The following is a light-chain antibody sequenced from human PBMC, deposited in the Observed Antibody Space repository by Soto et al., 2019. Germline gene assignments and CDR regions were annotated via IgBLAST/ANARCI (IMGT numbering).Light chain of an antibody. CDR1: QSVSTNY. J-gene: IGKJ2*03. CDR2: ATS. Sequence: EIVLTQSPGTLSLSLGERATLSCRASQSVSTNYFAWYQQKPGQAPRLLIYATSSRATGIPDRFRGSGCGTNFTLTIRRREPQNVAVYLCQQYGNSPRYSFGQGTKLEIK. CDR3: QQYGNSPRYS. V-gene: IGKV3-20*01.